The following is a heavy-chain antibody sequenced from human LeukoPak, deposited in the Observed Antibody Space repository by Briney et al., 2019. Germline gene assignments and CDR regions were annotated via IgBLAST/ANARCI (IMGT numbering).Heavy chain of an antibody. V-gene: IGHV3-48*04. CDR3: ARGATYGGGDY. CDR2: ISSSSSTI. D-gene: IGHD4-23*01. J-gene: IGHJ4*02. Sequence: PAGGSLRLSCETFGFTFSSYSMNWVRQAPGKGLEWVSYISSSSSTIYYAESVRGRFTISRDNAKNSLDLQMNSLRVDDTAVYYCARGATYGGGDYWGQGTLVTVSS. CDR1: GFTFSSYS.